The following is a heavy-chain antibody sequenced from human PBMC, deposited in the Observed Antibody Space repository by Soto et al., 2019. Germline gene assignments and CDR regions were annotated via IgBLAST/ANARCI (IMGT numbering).Heavy chain of an antibody. CDR3: ARDRADYEGYFQH. CDR1: GLPFSDYA. V-gene: IGHV3-30-3*01. D-gene: IGHD4-17*01. J-gene: IGHJ1*01. Sequence: QVPLVESGGGVVQPGRSLRLSCEASGLPFSDYALHWVRQAPGKGLEWLAVISHDGSNTFYADSVKGRFTASRDNSGNTLYLQMNSLRTEDTAVYFCARDRADYEGYFQHWGQGTLVIVSS. CDR2: ISHDGSNT.